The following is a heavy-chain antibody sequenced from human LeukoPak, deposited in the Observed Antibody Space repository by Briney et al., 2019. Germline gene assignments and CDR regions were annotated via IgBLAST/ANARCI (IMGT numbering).Heavy chain of an antibody. Sequence: SETLSLTCTVSGGSISSYYWSWIRQPPGKGLEWIGYIYYSGSTNYNPSLKSRVTISVDTSKNQFSLKLSSVTAADTAVYYCARGRRGYSGYAAYWGQGTLVTVSS. CDR1: GGSISSYY. D-gene: IGHD5-12*01. J-gene: IGHJ4*02. V-gene: IGHV4-59*12. CDR2: IYYSGST. CDR3: ARGRRGYSGYAAY.